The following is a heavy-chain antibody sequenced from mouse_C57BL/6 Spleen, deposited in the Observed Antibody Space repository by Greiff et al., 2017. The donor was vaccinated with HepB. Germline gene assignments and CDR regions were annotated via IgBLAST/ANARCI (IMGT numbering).Heavy chain of an antibody. CDR2: INPNYGTT. Sequence: VQLKESGPELVKPGASVKISCKASGYSFTDYNMNWVKQSNGKSLEWIGVINPNYGTTSYNQKFKGKATLTVDQSSSTAYMQLNSLTSGDSAVYYCASCPAPARGVFAYWGQGTLVTVSA. J-gene: IGHJ3*01. V-gene: IGHV1-39*01. D-gene: IGHD3-1*01. CDR1: GYSFTDYN. CDR3: ASCPAPARGVFAY.